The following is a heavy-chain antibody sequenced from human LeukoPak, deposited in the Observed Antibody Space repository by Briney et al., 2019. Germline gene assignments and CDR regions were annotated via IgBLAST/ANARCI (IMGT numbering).Heavy chain of an antibody. CDR2: IYYSGST. V-gene: IGHV4-31*03. Sequence: SETLSLTCTVSNDSINSVGYYWSWIRQHPGKGLEWIGYIYYSGSTYYNPSLKSRVTISVDTSKNQFSLKLSSVTAADTAVYYCARRPLAYALFPTTVATTFDYWGQGTLVTVSS. D-gene: IGHD4-23*01. CDR1: NDSINSVGYY. CDR3: ARRPLAYALFPTTVATTFDY. J-gene: IGHJ4*02.